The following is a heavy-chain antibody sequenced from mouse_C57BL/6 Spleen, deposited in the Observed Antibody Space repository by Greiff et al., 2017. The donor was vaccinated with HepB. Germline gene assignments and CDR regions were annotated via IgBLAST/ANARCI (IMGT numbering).Heavy chain of an antibody. V-gene: IGHV5-4*01. J-gene: IGHJ3*01. D-gene: IGHD1-1*01. CDR3: ARERYYGSREFAY. CDR1: GFTFSSYA. CDR2: ISDGGSYT. Sequence: EVHLVESGGGLVKPGGSLKLSCAASGFTFSSYAMSWVRQTPEKRLEWVATISDGGSYTYYPDNVKGRFTISRDNAKNNLYLQMSHLKSEDTAMYYCARERYYGSREFAYWGQGTLVTVSA.